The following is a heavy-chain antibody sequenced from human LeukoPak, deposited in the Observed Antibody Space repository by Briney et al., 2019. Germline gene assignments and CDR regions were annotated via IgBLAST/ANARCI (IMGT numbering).Heavy chain of an antibody. D-gene: IGHD5-18*01. CDR1: GASVSSSY. CDR3: ARTQYRAMGYYFDL. CDR2: ISPSGGA. J-gene: IGHJ4*02. Sequence: SETLSLTCTVSGASVSSSYWSWIRQPPGKGLEWIGYISPSGGADYNPSLKSRVTTSLETSSNQFSLKLRSVTAADTAVYYCARTQYRAMGYYFDLWGQGTLVTVSS. V-gene: IGHV4-4*09.